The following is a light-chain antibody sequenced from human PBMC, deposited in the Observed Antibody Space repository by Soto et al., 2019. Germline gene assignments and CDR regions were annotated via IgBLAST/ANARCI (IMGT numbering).Light chain of an antibody. Sequence: DIQMTQSPSTLSASVGDRVTITCRASQSFNNWVAWYPQKPGKAPKLLIYDASSLESGVPPRFSGSGACTEFTLTISSLQQDDFASYYCQHYDGSSTWAFGQGTKVEVK. CDR2: DAS. V-gene: IGKV1-5*01. CDR3: QHYDGSSTWA. CDR1: QSFNNW. J-gene: IGKJ1*01.